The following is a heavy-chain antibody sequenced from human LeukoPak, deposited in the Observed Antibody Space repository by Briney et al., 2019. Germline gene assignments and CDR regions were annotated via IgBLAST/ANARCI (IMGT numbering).Heavy chain of an antibody. Sequence: GGSLRLSCAASGFTVSSNYMSWVRQAPGKGLEWVSVIYSGGSTYYAGSVKGRFTISRDNSKNTLYLQMNSLRAEDTAVYYCARSIAAAGTVDYWGQGTLVTVSS. D-gene: IGHD6-13*01. CDR1: GFTVSSNY. CDR3: ARSIAAAGTVDY. J-gene: IGHJ4*02. V-gene: IGHV3-66*01. CDR2: IYSGGST.